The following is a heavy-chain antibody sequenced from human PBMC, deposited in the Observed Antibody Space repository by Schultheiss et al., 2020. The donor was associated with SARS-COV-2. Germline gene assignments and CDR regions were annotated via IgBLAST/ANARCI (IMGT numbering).Heavy chain of an antibody. CDR2: ISTSGSTI. Sequence: GGSLRLSCAASGFTVSSNYMSWVRQAPGKGLEWVSYISTSGSTIYYADSVKGRFTISRDNAKNSLHLQMESLRAEDTAVYYCTSGVGATYHFDYWGLGTLVTVSS. D-gene: IGHD1-26*01. CDR3: TSGVGATYHFDY. V-gene: IGHV3-11*04. CDR1: GFTVSSNY. J-gene: IGHJ4*02.